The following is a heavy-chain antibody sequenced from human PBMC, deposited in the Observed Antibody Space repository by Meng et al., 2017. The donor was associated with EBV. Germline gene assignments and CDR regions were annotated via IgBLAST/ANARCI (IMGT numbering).Heavy chain of an antibody. Sequence: QVQLVQAGAGGKKPGSSVKVSCKTSGGPFRNYAISWVRQAPGQGLEWLGGFLPTLGAPNYAQKFHGRVSITADESTSTHYMDLSSLRSEDTAVYYCASESGRGYTPDYWGQGTLVTVSS. J-gene: IGHJ4*02. V-gene: IGHV1-69*01. CDR2: FLPTLGAP. D-gene: IGHD3-10*01. CDR1: GGPFRNYA. CDR3: ASESGRGYTPDY.